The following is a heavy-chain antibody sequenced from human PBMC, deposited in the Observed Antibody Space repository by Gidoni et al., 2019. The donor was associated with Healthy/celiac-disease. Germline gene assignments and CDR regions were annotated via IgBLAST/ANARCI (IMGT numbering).Heavy chain of an antibody. CDR1: GGSFSGYY. Sequence: QVQLQQWGAGLLKPSETLSLTCAVYGGSFSGYYWSWIRQPPGKGLEWIGEINHSGSTNYNPSLKSRVTISVGTAKNPVSLKLRSCTAADTAVYYCARGHNYYDSSGYYYHYYYGMDVWGQGTTVTVSS. CDR3: ARGHNYYDSSGYYYHYYYGMDV. V-gene: IGHV4-34*01. J-gene: IGHJ6*02. CDR2: INHSGST. D-gene: IGHD3-22*01.